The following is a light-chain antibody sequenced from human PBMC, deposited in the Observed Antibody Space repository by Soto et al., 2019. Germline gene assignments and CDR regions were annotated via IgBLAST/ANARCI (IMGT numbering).Light chain of an antibody. Sequence: DIQMTQSPSSLSASVGDRVTITCQASHDIKDFLNWFQEKPGKAPKLLIYDASNLQTGVPSRFSGSGSRTHFTFTISSLQPEDIATYYCQRYYSLPPTFGQGTRLDIK. CDR1: HDIKDF. CDR2: DAS. CDR3: QRYYSLPPT. J-gene: IGKJ5*01. V-gene: IGKV1-33*01.